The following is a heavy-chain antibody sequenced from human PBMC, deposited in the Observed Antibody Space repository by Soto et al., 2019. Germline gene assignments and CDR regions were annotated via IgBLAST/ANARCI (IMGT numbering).Heavy chain of an antibody. J-gene: IGHJ4*02. D-gene: IGHD3-16*01. CDR1: EYSFSIYW. V-gene: IGHV5-51*01. CDR2: IYPGDSAT. CDR3: AKDYDYSLDY. Sequence: PGESLKISCKASEYSFSIYWIGWVRQMPGKGLEWMGFIYPGDSATRYSPSFQGQVTISVDKAISTAYLQWSSLKASDTANYYCAKDYDYSLDYWGQGTLVTVSS.